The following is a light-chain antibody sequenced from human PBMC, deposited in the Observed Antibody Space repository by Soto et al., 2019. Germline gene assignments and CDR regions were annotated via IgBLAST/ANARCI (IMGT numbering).Light chain of an antibody. CDR2: NND. CDR3: AVWDEGLGRLYV. CDR1: SSNIGKNT. V-gene: IGLV1-44*01. J-gene: IGLJ1*01. Sequence: QSVLTQPPSTYGTPGQSVTISCFGSSSNIGKNTVDLYRHVPGAAPRLLMYNNDQRPSGVPDRFSGSKSGTSAALAISGFQSDDEADYYCAVWDEGLGRLYVLGTGTKLTVL.